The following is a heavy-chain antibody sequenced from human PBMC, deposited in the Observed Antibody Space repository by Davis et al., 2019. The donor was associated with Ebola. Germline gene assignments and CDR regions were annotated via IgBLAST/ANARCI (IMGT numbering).Heavy chain of an antibody. CDR1: GYTFTSYA. V-gene: IGHV7-4-1*02. CDR3: AREDWNAGYYGMDV. Sequence: AASVKVSCKASGYTFTSYAMTWVRQAPGQGRAWMGWINTNTGNPTYAQGFTGRFVFSLDTSVSTAYLQISSLKAEDTAVYYCAREDWNAGYYGMDVWGKGTTVTVSS. D-gene: IGHD1-1*01. J-gene: IGHJ6*04. CDR2: INTNTGNP.